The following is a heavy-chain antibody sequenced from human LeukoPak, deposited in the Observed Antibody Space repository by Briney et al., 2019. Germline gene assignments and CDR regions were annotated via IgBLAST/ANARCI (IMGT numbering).Heavy chain of an antibody. CDR2: IYPGDSDT. V-gene: IGHV5-51*01. CDR3: ARHGPNYYYDSSGDY. D-gene: IGHD3-22*01. J-gene: IGHJ4*02. Sequence: GESLQIACKGSRYSFTSYWIGWVRPMPGKGREWMGIIYPGDSDTRYSPSFQGQVTISADKSISTAYLQWSSLKASDTAMYYCARHGPNYYYDSSGDYWGQGTLVTVSS. CDR1: RYSFTSYW.